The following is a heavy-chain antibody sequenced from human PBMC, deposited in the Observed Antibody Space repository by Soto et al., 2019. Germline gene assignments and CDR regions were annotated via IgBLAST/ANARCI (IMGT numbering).Heavy chain of an antibody. V-gene: IGHV1-18*01. CDR2: ISPFNGHT. CDR3: ARDAGSESYLAY. J-gene: IGHJ4*02. D-gene: IGHD1-26*01. Sequence: QVQLVQSGGEVKKPGASAKVSCKPSGYTFTNYVISWVRQAPGQGLEWMGWISPFNGHTKYAQKFQGRVTLTTDTSTSTAYMELRSLIYDDTAVYYCARDAGSESYLAYWGQGTLVTVSS. CDR1: GYTFTNYV.